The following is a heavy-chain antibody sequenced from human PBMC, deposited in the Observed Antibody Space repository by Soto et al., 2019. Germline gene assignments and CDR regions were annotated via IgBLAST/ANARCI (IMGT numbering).Heavy chain of an antibody. D-gene: IGHD2-15*01. CDR2: ISGGGSGA. CDR1: GFTFSDHA. J-gene: IGHJ4*02. Sequence: EVQLLESGGGLVQPGGSLRLSCTASGFTFSDHAMTWVRQAPGKGLEWLSGISGGGSGAYYADSVKGRFTVSRANSNNTLFRQMDSLRVEDAAVYYCARARWWYTHWGQGTLVTVSS. CDR3: ARARWWYTH. V-gene: IGHV3-23*01.